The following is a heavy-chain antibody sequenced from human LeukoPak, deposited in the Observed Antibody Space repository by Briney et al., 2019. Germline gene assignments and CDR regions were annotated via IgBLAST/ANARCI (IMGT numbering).Heavy chain of an antibody. CDR3: ARDMGGDYGDYGGRGDC. CDR1: GFTVSSNY. D-gene: IGHD4-17*01. J-gene: IGHJ4*02. V-gene: IGHV3-53*01. CDR2: IYSGGST. Sequence: GGSLRLSCAASGFTVSSNYMSWVRQAPGQGLEWVAVIYSGGSTYYAASVKGRFTISRDNSKNTLCLQMNSLRAEDTAVYYCARDMGGDYGDYGGRGDCWGQGTLVTVSS.